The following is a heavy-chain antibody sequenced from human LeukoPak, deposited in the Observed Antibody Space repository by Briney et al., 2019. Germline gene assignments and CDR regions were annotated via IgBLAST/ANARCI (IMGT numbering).Heavy chain of an antibody. J-gene: IGHJ6*02. CDR1: GFTFSSYD. CDR2: IGTAGDT. Sequence: GGSLRLSCAASGFTFSSYDMHWVRQATGKGLEWVSAIGTAGDTYYPGSVKGRFTISRENAKNSLYLQMNSLRAGDTAVYYCARFYRGYCSSTSCYTRGHYGMDVWGQGTTVTVSS. CDR3: ARFYRGYCSSTSCYTRGHYGMDV. V-gene: IGHV3-13*01. D-gene: IGHD2-2*02.